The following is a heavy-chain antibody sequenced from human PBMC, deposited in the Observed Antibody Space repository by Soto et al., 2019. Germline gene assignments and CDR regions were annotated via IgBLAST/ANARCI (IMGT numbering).Heavy chain of an antibody. Sequence: QVQLQESGPGLVKPSQTLSLTCTVSGGSISSGGYYWSWIRQHPGKGLEWIGYIYYSGSTYYNPSLKSRVXXXVXPSKNQFSLKLRSVTAADTAVYYCAISSGYADWFDPWGQGTLVTVSS. V-gene: IGHV4-31*03. CDR1: GGSISSGGYY. CDR3: AISSGYADWFDP. J-gene: IGHJ5*02. CDR2: IYYSGST. D-gene: IGHD3-22*01.